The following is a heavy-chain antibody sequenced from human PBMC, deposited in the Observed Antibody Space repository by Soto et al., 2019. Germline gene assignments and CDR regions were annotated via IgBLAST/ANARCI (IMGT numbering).Heavy chain of an antibody. V-gene: IGHV1-18*01. J-gene: IGHJ4*02. CDR2: ISAYNGNT. D-gene: IGHD2-15*01. CDR1: GYTFTSYG. CDR3: ARNGLWQLSTHPNFDY. Sequence: ASVKVSCKASGYTFTSYGISWVRQAPGQGLEWMGWISAYNGNTNYAQKLQGRVTMTTDTSTSTAYMELRSLRSDDTAVYYRARNGLWQLSTHPNFDYWGQGTLVTVSS.